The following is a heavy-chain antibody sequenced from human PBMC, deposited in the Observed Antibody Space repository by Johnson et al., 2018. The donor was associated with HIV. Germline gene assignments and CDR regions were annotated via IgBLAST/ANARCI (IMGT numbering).Heavy chain of an antibody. V-gene: IGHV3-7*03. CDR2: IKQDGSEN. CDR1: GFTFSSYW. D-gene: IGHD1-7*01. J-gene: IGHJ3*02. CDR3: AKEDWNYLLGAFDI. Sequence: VQLVESGGGLVQPGGSLRLSCAASGFTFSSYWMSWVRQAPGKGLEWVANIKQDGSENYYVDSVKGRFTISRDNAKNSLYLQMNSLRAEDTAVYYCAKEDWNYLLGAFDIWGQGTMVTVSS.